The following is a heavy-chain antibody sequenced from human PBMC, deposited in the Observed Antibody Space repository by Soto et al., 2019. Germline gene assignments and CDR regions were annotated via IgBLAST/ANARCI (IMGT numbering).Heavy chain of an antibody. Sequence: GESLKISCKGSGYRFTSYCISWVLQMPWKGLEWMGRIDPSDSYTNYSPSFQGHVTISADKSISTAYLQWSSLKASDTAMYYCARASSSWYFNYGMDVWGQGTTVTVSS. CDR1: GYRFTSYC. CDR3: ARASSSWYFNYGMDV. CDR2: IDPSDSYT. J-gene: IGHJ6*02. V-gene: IGHV5-10-1*01. D-gene: IGHD6-13*01.